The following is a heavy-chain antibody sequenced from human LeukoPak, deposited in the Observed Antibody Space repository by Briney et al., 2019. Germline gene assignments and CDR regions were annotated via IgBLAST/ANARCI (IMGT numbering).Heavy chain of an antibody. Sequence: SETLSLTCAVYGGSFSGYYWSWIRQPPGKGLEWIGEINHSGSTNYNPSLKSRVTISVDTSKNQFSPKLSSVTAADTAVYYCARGGYSGYDCDYWGQGTLVTVSS. CDR1: GGSFSGYY. CDR2: INHSGST. D-gene: IGHD5-12*01. J-gene: IGHJ4*02. CDR3: ARGGYSGYDCDY. V-gene: IGHV4-34*01.